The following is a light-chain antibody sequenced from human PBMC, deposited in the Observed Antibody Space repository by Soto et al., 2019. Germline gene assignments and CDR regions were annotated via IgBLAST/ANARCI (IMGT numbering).Light chain of an antibody. CDR1: SSDVGAYNY. CDR2: EVT. V-gene: IGLV2-14*01. CDR3: SSYTGTNTLEV. J-gene: IGLJ1*01. Sequence: QSSLTQPASVSVSPGQSITISCTGTSSDVGAYNYVSWYQQHPGKAPKLMIYEVTTRPSGVSSRFSGSKSGNTASLTISGLQAEDEADYYCSSYTGTNTLEVFGTGTKVTVL.